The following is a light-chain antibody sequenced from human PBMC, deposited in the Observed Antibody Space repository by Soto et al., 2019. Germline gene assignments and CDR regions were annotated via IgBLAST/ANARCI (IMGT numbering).Light chain of an antibody. CDR2: GAS. CDR3: QQYNNWPGT. Sequence: IVMTQSPATLSMSPGERATLSYRASQSLNRDLAWYQQKPGQSPRLLIFGASIRATGIPARFSGSGSGTEFTLTIGSLQSEDCALSYCQQYNNWPGTFGQGTKVEI. CDR1: QSLNRD. J-gene: IGKJ1*01. V-gene: IGKV3-15*01.